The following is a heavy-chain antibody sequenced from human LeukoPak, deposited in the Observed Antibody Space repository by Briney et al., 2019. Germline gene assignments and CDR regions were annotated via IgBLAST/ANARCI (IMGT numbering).Heavy chain of an antibody. V-gene: IGHV3-48*04. D-gene: IGHD3-10*01. J-gene: IGHJ6*02. CDR1: GFTFSSYS. CDR2: ISSSSSTI. Sequence: GGSLRLSCAASGFTFSSYSMNWVRQAPGKGLEWVSYISSSSSTIYYADSVKGRFTISRDNAKNSLYLQMNSLRAEDTAVYYCAREEYYYGSGRTSYGMDVWGQGTTVTASS. CDR3: AREEYYYGSGRTSYGMDV.